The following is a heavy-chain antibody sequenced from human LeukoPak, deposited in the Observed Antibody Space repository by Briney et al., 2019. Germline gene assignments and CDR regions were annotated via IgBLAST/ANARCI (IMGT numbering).Heavy chain of an antibody. D-gene: IGHD4-23*01. V-gene: IGHV1-18*01. J-gene: IGHJ5*02. CDR2: ISAYNGKT. CDR1: GYTFNKFG. CDR3: ARYYGGNSLHWFDP. Sequence: GASVKVSCKASGYTFNKFGITWVRQAPGQGLECMGWISAYNGKTKYTQKFQDRVTMTTDASTTTAYMELRSLRFDDTAVYYCARYYGGNSLHWFDPWGQGTLVTVSS.